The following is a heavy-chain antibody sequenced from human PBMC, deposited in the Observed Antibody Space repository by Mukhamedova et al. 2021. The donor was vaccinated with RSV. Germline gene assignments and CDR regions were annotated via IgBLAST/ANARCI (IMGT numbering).Heavy chain of an antibody. CDR3: TATTSGSGNWFDP. J-gene: IGHJ5*02. V-gene: IGHV1-46*01. Sequence: GLEWIGIINPSGGSTTYAQKFQGRVTMTRDTSTNTVYMELSSLRSEDTAVYYCTATTSGSGNWFDPWGQGTLVTVSS. CDR2: INPSGGST. D-gene: IGHD4-17*01.